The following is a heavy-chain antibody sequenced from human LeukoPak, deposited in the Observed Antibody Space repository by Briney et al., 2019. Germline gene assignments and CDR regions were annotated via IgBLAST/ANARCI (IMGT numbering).Heavy chain of an antibody. J-gene: IGHJ4*02. CDR3: AASSIAALSSDY. CDR2: ISAYNGNT. D-gene: IGHD6-6*01. V-gene: IGHV1-18*01. Sequence: ASVKFSCKASGYTFTSYGISWVRQAPGQGLEWMGWISAYNGNTNYAQKPPGRVTMTTDTSTSTAYMKLRSMRSDDTAVYYCAASSIAALSSDYWGQGTLVTVSS. CDR1: GYTFTSYG.